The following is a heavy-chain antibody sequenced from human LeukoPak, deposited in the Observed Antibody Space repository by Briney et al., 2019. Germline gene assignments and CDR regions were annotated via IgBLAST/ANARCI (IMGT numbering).Heavy chain of an antibody. CDR2: MHYSGII. Sequence: SETLSLTCTVSGGSISSSSYYWGWIRQPPGKGLEWIGRMHYSGIIHYNPSLKSRVTISVDTSKNQFSLKLSSVTAADTAVYYCASVYDDRYFDYWGQGTLVTVSS. D-gene: IGHD5/OR15-5a*01. J-gene: IGHJ4*02. V-gene: IGHV4-39*01. CDR1: GGSISSSSYY. CDR3: ASVYDDRYFDY.